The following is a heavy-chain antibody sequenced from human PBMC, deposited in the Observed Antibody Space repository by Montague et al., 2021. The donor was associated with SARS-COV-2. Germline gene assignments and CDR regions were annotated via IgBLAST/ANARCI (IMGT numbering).Heavy chain of an antibody. CDR3: AREEGDYGGMDV. V-gene: IGHV4-39*07. D-gene: IGHD3-16*01. Sequence: SETLSLTCTVSGDSISSSSYYWSWIRQPPGKGLEWIGNIYYSGSTYYNPSLKSRVTISVDTSKNQFSLKLSSVTAADTAVYYCAREEGDYGGMDVWGQGTTVTVSS. J-gene: IGHJ6*02. CDR1: GDSISSSSYY. CDR2: IYYSGST.